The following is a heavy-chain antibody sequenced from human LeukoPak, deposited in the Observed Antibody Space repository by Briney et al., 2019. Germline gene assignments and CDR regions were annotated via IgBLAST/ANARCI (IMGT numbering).Heavy chain of an antibody. CDR2: ISAYNGNT. D-gene: IGHD6-19*01. Sequence: GASVKVSCKASGYTFTSYGISWVRQAPGQGLEWMGWISAYNGNTNYAQKLQGRVTMTTDTSTSTAYMELRSLRSDDTAVYYCARVAGPIGAVAGSMPRYYWGQGTLVTVSS. CDR3: ARVAGPIGAVAGSMPRYY. CDR1: GYTFTSYG. V-gene: IGHV1-18*01. J-gene: IGHJ4*02.